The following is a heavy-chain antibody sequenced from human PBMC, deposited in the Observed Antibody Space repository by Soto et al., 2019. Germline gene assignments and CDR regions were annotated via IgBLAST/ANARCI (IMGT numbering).Heavy chain of an antibody. CDR2: ISYDGSNK. Sequence: GGSLRLSCAASGFTFSSYGMHWVRQAPGKGLGWVAVISYDGSNKYYADSVKGRFTISRDNSKNTLYLQMNSLRAEDTAVYYCANIQTGTTGTTGFDYWGQGTLVTVSS. D-gene: IGHD1-1*01. J-gene: IGHJ4*02. V-gene: IGHV3-30*18. CDR1: GFTFSSYG. CDR3: ANIQTGTTGTTGFDY.